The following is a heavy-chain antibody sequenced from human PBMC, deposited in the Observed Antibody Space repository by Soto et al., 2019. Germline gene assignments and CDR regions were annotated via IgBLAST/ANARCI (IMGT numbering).Heavy chain of an antibody. CDR3: ARHYHVDGAKLSDH. CDR2: ISAYNGNT. J-gene: IGHJ1*01. Sequence: SVNGAWKAAGYSLSVDGVSRGRQAPGQGLEWMGWISAYNGNTNYAQKLQGRVTISMDTSKRQFTLNLSSVTAADTAMYYCARHYHVDGAKLSDHWRHRTLVTVSS. D-gene: IGHD5-12*01. CDR1: GYSLSVDG. V-gene: IGHV1-18*01.